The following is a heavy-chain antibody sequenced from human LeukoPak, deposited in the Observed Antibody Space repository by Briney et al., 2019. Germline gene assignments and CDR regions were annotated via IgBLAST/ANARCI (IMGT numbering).Heavy chain of an antibody. CDR3: ARLKVRGVIKYFQH. CDR2: INHSGST. Sequence: PSETLSLTCAVYGGSFSGYYWSWIRQPPGKGLEWIGEINHSGSTNYNPSLKSRVTISVDTSKNQFSLKLSSVTAADTAVYYCARLKVRGVIKYFQHWGQGTLVTVSS. J-gene: IGHJ1*01. D-gene: IGHD3-10*01. CDR1: GGSFSGYY. V-gene: IGHV4-34*01.